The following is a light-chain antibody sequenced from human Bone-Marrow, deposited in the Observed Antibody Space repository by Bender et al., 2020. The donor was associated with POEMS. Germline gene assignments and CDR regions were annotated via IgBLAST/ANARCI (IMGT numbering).Light chain of an antibody. CDR2: EVR. Sequence: QSALTQPPSASGSPGQSITISCTGTSSDVGSFNLVSWYQHHPGKAPKLMIYEVRRRPSGVPDRFSGSKSGSSASLAISGLRSEDEADYYCASWDDSLSGWVFGGGTKLTVL. CDR3: ASWDDSLSGWV. J-gene: IGLJ3*02. V-gene: IGLV2-8*01. CDR1: SSDVGSFNL.